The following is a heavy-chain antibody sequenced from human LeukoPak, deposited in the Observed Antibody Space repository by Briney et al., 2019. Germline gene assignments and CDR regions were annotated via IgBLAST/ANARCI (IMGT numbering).Heavy chain of an antibody. CDR2: ITSDSTTI. J-gene: IGHJ4*02. Sequence: GGSLRLSCAASGFTFSSYTMNWVRQAPGKGLEWVSYITSDSTTIYYADSVKGRFTISRDNAKNSLYLQMNSLRDEDTAVYYCPSITVDYWGQGTLVTVSS. CDR3: PSITVDY. V-gene: IGHV3-48*02. CDR1: GFTFSSYT. D-gene: IGHD3-10*01.